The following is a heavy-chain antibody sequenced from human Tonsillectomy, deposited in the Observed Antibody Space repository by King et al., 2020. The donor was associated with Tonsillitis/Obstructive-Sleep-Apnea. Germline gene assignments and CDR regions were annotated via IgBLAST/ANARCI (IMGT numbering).Heavy chain of an antibody. V-gene: IGHV3-23*04. CDR2: ISGSGGRI. J-gene: IGHJ4*02. Sequence: VQLVESGGGLVQPGGSLRLSCAASGFTFSSSAMSWVRQAPGKGLEWVSLISGSGGRINYADSVKGRFTISRDNSKYTLYLQMNSLRAEDTAVYFCAKGQTFYYDSSDYCPFDYSGQGTLVTVSS. D-gene: IGHD3-22*01. CDR3: AKGQTFYYDSSDYCPFDY. CDR1: GFTFSSSA.